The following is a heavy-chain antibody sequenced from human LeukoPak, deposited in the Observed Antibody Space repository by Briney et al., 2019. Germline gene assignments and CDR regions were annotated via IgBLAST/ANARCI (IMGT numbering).Heavy chain of an antibody. Sequence: SETLSLTCTVSGGSISSYYCSWIRQSPGKGLEWIGSMSYSGRTYYNPSLKTRVTVSLDTSKNQFSLNLISVTAADTAVYYCARSPQGTATTANWLDPWGQGTLVTVSS. CDR3: ARSPQGTATTANWLDP. V-gene: IGHV4-59*12. D-gene: IGHD4-17*01. J-gene: IGHJ5*02. CDR1: GGSISSYY. CDR2: MSYSGRT.